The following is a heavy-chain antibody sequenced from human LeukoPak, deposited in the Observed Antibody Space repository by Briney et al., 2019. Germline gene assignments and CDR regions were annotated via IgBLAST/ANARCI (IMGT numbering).Heavy chain of an antibody. V-gene: IGHV5-51*01. Sequence: GESLKISCKGSGYTFTNYWIGWVRQMPGKGLEWMGLIYPGDSETRYSPSFQGQVTTSADKSISTAYLQWSSLKASDTAMYYCARPYCYNTSCYSYFDYWGQGTLVTVSS. J-gene: IGHJ4*02. D-gene: IGHD2-2*01. CDR3: ARPYCYNTSCYSYFDY. CDR1: GYTFTNYW. CDR2: IYPGDSET.